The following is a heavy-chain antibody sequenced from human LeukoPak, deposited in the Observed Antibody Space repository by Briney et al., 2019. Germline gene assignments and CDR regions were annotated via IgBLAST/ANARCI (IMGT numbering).Heavy chain of an antibody. CDR2: ISGNGDTI. D-gene: IGHD3-10*02. Sequence: GGSLRLSCTASGFIFDDYAMHWVRQVPGKGLEWVSGISGNGDTIDYANSAKGRFTISRDNAKNSLYLQMNSLRAEDTAVYYCAELGITMIGGVWGKGTTVTISS. CDR3: AELGITMIGGV. CDR1: GFIFDDYA. V-gene: IGHV3-9*01. J-gene: IGHJ6*04.